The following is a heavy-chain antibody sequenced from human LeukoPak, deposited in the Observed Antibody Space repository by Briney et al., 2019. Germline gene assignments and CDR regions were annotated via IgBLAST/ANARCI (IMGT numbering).Heavy chain of an antibody. CDR1: GFTFSSYW. D-gene: IGHD3-22*01. J-gene: IGHJ3*02. CDR3: ARGGLDYYDSSGSLYAFDI. Sequence: GGSLRLSCAASGFTFSSYWMHWVRQAPGKGLVWVTRINSDGTSTTYADSVKGRFTISRDNAKNTLYLQMNSLRAEDTAVFYCARGGLDYYDSSGSLYAFDIWGQGTLVTVSS. V-gene: IGHV3-74*01. CDR2: INSDGTST.